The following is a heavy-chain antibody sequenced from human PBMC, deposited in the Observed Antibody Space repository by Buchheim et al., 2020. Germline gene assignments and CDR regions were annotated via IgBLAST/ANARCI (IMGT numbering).Heavy chain of an antibody. CDR2: INPNSGGT. V-gene: IGHV1-2*02. CDR3: ARDLYLLTFSPEVRETTDY. Sequence: QVQLVQSGAEVKKPGASVKFSCKASGYTFTGYYMHWVRQAPGQGLEWMGWINPNSGGTNYAQKFQGRVTMTRDTSISTAYMELSRLRSDDTAVYYCARDLYLLTFSPEVRETTDYWGQGTL. CDR1: GYTFTGYY. D-gene: IGHD1-14*01. J-gene: IGHJ4*02.